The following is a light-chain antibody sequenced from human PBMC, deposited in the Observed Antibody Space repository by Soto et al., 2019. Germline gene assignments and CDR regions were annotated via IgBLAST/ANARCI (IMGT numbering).Light chain of an antibody. CDR3: SSYAGRNTPYV. CDR2: EVI. CDR1: SRDVGGYNY. J-gene: IGLJ1*01. Sequence: QSVLTKAPSATGSPGEGGSITKTGNSRDVGGYNYVSWYQQHPGKAPKLLIYEVIKRPSGVPDRFSASKSGNTASLTVSGLQAEDEADYYCSSYAGRNTPYVFGTGTKVTVL. V-gene: IGLV2-8*01.